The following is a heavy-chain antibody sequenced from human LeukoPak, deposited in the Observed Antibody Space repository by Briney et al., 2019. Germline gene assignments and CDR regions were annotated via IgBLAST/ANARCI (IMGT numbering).Heavy chain of an antibody. CDR3: ADDFESPH. CDR1: GFTFSTYT. J-gene: IGHJ4*02. CDR2: ISGTTTST. D-gene: IGHD3-9*01. V-gene: IGHV3-23*01. Sequence: GGSLRLSCAASGFTFSTYTLSWVCQAPGEGLEWVSAISGTTTSTYYADSVKGRFTISTDKSKNTLHLQMNSMRAEDTAVYYCADDFESPHWGQGPLVTVP.